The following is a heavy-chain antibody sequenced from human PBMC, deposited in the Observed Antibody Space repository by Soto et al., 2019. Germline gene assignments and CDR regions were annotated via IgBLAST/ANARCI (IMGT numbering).Heavy chain of an antibody. V-gene: IGHV3-53*02. D-gene: IGHD4-4*01. J-gene: IGHJ6*02. CDR2: IYSGGST. Sequence: EVQLVETGGGLIQPGGSLRLYCAASGFTVSSNYMSWVRPAPGKGLEWVSVIYSGGSTYYADSVKGRFTISRDNSKNTMYLQMNSLRAEDTAVYYCASNYRDYYYYYCMDVWGQGTTVTVSS. CDR3: ASNYRDYYYYYCMDV. CDR1: GFTVSSNY.